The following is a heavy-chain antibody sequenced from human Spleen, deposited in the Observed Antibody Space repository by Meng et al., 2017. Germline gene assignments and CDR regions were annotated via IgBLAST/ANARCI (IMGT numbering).Heavy chain of an antibody. J-gene: IGHJ4*02. CDR1: GFALSTSGVG. CDR3: AHETGPTNPVTPYTGYFDY. CDR2: IHWNDDK. Sequence: SGPTLAKPTQTLTLTCTFSGFALSTSGVGVGWIRQPPGKALEWLALIHWNDDKTYSPSLKSRLTITKDTSKNQVVLTMTNMDPVDTATYYCAHETGPTNPVTPYTGYFDYWGQGTLVTVSS. D-gene: IGHD4-17*01. V-gene: IGHV2-5*01.